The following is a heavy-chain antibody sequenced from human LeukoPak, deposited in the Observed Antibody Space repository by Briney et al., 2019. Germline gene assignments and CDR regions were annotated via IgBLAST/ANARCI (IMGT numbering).Heavy chain of an antibody. D-gene: IGHD3-10*01. V-gene: IGHV3-48*04. CDR2: ISSSSGTI. J-gene: IGHJ4*02. CDR3: ARRGVYLYYFDY. Sequence: GGSQRLSCAASGFTFSRYGMNWVRQAPGKGLEWVSYISSSSGTIYYTDSVKGRFTISRDNAKNSLYLQMNSLRAEDTAVYYCARRGVYLYYFDYWGQGTLVTVSS. CDR1: GFTFSRYG.